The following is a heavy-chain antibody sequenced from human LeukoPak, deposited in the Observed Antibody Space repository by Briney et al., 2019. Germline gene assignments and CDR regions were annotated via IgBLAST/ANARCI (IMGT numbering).Heavy chain of an antibody. J-gene: IGHJ4*02. CDR2: ISGSGDNT. D-gene: IGHD3-9*01. CDR1: GFTFSSYA. V-gene: IGHV3-23*01. Sequence: GGSLRLSCAASGFTFSSYAMSWVRQAPGKGLEWVSGISGSGDNTYYADSVKGRFTISRDNSKNTLYLQMNSLRAEDTAVYYCAKGSGSRLDWLSNAKYYFDYWGQGTLVTVSS. CDR3: AKGSGSRLDWLSNAKYYFDY.